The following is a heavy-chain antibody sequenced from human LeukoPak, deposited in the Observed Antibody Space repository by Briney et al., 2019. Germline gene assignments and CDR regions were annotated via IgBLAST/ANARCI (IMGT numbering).Heavy chain of an antibody. Sequence: SETLSLTCTVSGGSSSHYWSWIRQPPGKGLEWIGYVYYSGSTNYSPSLTSRVTISLDTSKIQFSLRLSSVTAADTAVYYCARAPGADHGDYIFGYWGQGTLVTVSS. D-gene: IGHD4-17*01. V-gene: IGHV4-59*11. J-gene: IGHJ4*02. CDR2: VYYSGST. CDR1: GGSSSHY. CDR3: ARAPGADHGDYIFGY.